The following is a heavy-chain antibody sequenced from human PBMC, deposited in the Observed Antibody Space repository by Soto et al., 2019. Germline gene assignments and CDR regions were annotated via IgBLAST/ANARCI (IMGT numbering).Heavy chain of an antibody. J-gene: IGHJ4*02. CDR3: ARVLIPSYSSSSGTRVFDY. CDR1: GYSFTSYW. D-gene: IGHD6-6*01. CDR2: IYPGDSDT. V-gene: IGHV5-51*01. Sequence: GESLKISCKGSGYSFTSYWIGWVRQMPGKGLEWMGIIYPGDSDTRYSPSFQGQVTISADKSISTAYLQWSSLKASDTAMYYCARVLIPSYSSSSGTRVFDYWGQGTLVTVSS.